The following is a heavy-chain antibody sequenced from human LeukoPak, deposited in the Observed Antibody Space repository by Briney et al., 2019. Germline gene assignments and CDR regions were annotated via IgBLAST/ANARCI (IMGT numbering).Heavy chain of an antibody. CDR2: ISGSGGST. V-gene: IGHV3-23*01. J-gene: IGHJ4*02. CDR3: ARVRSGYSHENYFDY. D-gene: IGHD5-18*01. Sequence: GGSLRLSWAASGFTFSSYAMTWVRQAPGKGLEWVSGISGSGGSTCYADSVKGRFTISRDNSKNTLYLQMNSLRAEDTAVYYCARVRSGYSHENYFDYWGQGTLVTVSS. CDR1: GFTFSSYA.